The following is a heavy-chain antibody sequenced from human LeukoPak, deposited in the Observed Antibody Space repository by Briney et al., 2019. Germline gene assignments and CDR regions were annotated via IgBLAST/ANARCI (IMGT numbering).Heavy chain of an antibody. D-gene: IGHD3-9*01. J-gene: IGHJ4*02. CDR2: IYYSGST. CDR1: GGSISSYY. V-gene: IGHV4-59*01. CDR3: ARGLRYFDWLPDY. Sequence: SETLSLTCTVSGGSISSYYWSWIWQPPGKGLEWIGYIYYSGSTNYNPSLKSRVTISVDTSKNQFSLKLSSVTAADTAVYYCARGLRYFDWLPDYWGQGTLVTVSS.